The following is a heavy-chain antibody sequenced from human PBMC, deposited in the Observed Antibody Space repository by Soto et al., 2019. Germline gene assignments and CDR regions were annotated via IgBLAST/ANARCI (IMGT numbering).Heavy chain of an antibody. D-gene: IGHD1-1*01. CDR1: GSTISSNA. CDR3: AKDKPGTTSFDY. J-gene: IGHJ4*02. V-gene: IGHV3-23*01. Sequence: EVQLLESGGGLVQPGGSLRLSCAASGSTISSNAMYWVRQAPGKGLEWVSGISDRGDTTHYADSVKGRFTISRDTSKNTLYLHLNSLRADDTAVYYCAKDKPGTTSFDYWGQGTLVTVSS. CDR2: ISDRGDTT.